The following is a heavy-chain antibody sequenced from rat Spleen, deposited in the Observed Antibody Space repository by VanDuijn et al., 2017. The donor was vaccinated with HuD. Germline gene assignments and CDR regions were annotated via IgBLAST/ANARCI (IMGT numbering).Heavy chain of an antibody. D-gene: IGHD1-4*01. Sequence: QVQLKESGPGLVQPSQTLSLTCTVSGLSLTSNSVSWIRQPPGKGPEWMGVIWSNGDTHYNSVIKSRLSISRDTSKSQVFLKMNSLQTEDTAMYFCASGIHDYWGQGVMVTVSS. J-gene: IGHJ2*01. CDR1: GLSLTSNS. V-gene: IGHV2-47*01. CDR3: ASGIHDY. CDR2: IWSNGDT.